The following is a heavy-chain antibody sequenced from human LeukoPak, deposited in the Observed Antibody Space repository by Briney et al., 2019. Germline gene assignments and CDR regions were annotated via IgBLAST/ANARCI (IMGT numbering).Heavy chain of an antibody. CDR3: AGGLLEAQGWLQWLGTVYSMDV. J-gene: IGHJ6*02. Sequence: GGSLRLSCVASGFKFSDYYMNWISQSPGRGLEWIAYMRSGSGIIYYADSVKGRFTISRDNARNSLYLQMNSLRVDDTAVYYCAGGLLEAQGWLQWLGTVYSMDVWGQGTPVTVSS. V-gene: IGHV3-11*01. CDR2: MRSGSGII. D-gene: IGHD5-24*01. CDR1: GFKFSDYY.